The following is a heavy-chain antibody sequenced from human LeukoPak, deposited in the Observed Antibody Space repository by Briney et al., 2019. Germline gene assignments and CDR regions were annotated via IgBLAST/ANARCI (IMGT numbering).Heavy chain of an antibody. D-gene: IGHD6-6*01. Sequence: QVQLQESGPGLVKPSQTLSLTCTVSGGSISSHDYYWGWIRQPPGKGLEWIGSIYHSGSTYYNPSLKSRVTISVDTSKNQFSLKLSSVTAADTAVYYCARGLEYSSSGSDYWGQGTLVTVSS. J-gene: IGHJ4*02. CDR1: GGSISSHDYY. CDR2: IYHSGST. CDR3: ARGLEYSSSGSDY. V-gene: IGHV4-38-2*02.